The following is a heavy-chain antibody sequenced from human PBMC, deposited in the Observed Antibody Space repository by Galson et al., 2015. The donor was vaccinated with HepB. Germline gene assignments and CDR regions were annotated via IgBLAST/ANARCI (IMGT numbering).Heavy chain of an antibody. CDR2: INAGNGNT. D-gene: IGHD5-18*01. Sequence: SVKVSCKASGCTFTSYAMHWVRQAPGQRLEWMGWINAGNGNTKYSQKFQGRVTITRDTSASTAYMELSSLRSEDTAVYYCAREDTAMAFDYWGQGTLVTVSS. CDR1: GCTFTSYA. CDR3: AREDTAMAFDY. V-gene: IGHV1-3*01. J-gene: IGHJ4*02.